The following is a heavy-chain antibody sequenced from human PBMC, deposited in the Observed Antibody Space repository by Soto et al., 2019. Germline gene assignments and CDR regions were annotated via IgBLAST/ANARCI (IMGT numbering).Heavy chain of an antibody. D-gene: IGHD2-15*01. CDR3: SGVLTGTPNYYYMDV. CDR1: GFTFNNYN. J-gene: IGHJ6*03. CDR2: IGTSSSYI. Sequence: EVQLVESGGGLVKPGGSLRLSCAASGFTFNNYNMNWVRQAPGKGLEWVSSIGTSSSYIYYADSLKGRFTISRDNAENSLYLPMNSLRAEVTAVYYCSGVLTGTPNYYYMDVWGEGTTVTVSS. V-gene: IGHV3-21*01.